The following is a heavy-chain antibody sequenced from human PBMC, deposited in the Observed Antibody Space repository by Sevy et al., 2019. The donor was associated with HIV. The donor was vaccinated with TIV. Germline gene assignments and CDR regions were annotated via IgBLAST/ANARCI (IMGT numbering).Heavy chain of an antibody. J-gene: IGHJ4*02. CDR3: AKDVPRDFWSAYSPGYFDY. D-gene: IGHD3-3*01. Sequence: GGSLRLSCAVSGFRFDYYAMTWVRQAPGKVLEWVSPISSNGLSTYYTDSVKGRFTIFRDNFKNTLYLQMNSLRVEDTAVYFCAKDVPRDFWSAYSPGYFDYWGQGSLVTVSS. V-gene: IGHV3-23*01. CDR2: ISSNGLST. CDR1: GFRFDYYA.